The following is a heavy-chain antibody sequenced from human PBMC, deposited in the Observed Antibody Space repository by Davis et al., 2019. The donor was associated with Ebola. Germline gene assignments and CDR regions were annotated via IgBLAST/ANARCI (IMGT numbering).Heavy chain of an antibody. J-gene: IGHJ4*02. CDR1: GGSFSGYY. V-gene: IGHV4-34*01. Sequence: SETLSLTCAVYGGSFSGYYWSWIRQPPGKGLEWIGEINHSGSTNYSPSLKSRVTISVDTSKNQFSLRLTSVTAADTAVYYCARGVTGSPTVSNYWGQGTRVTVSS. CDR3: ARGVTGSPTVSNY. D-gene: IGHD3-9*01. CDR2: INHSGST.